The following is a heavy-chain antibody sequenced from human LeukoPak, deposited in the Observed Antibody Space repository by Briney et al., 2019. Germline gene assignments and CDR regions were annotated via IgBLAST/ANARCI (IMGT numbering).Heavy chain of an antibody. D-gene: IGHD6-13*01. V-gene: IGHV4-4*02. CDR2: IYHSGST. CDR1: GGSISSSNW. Sequence: SETLSLTCAVSGGSISSSNWWSWVRRPPGKGLEWIGEIYHSGSTNYNPSLKSRVTISVDKSKNQFSLKLSSVTAADTAVYYCARDPLIAAAGTPPTDGMDVWGQGTTVTVSS. CDR3: ARDPLIAAAGTPPTDGMDV. J-gene: IGHJ6*02.